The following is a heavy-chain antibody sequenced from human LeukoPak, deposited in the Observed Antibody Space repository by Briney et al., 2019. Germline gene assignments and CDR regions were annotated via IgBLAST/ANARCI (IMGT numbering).Heavy chain of an antibody. CDR1: GGSISSYY. CDR2: IYYSGST. J-gene: IGHJ4*02. CDR3: ARVDYGDYEGGVDY. D-gene: IGHD4-17*01. V-gene: IGHV4-59*01. Sequence: SETLSLTCTVSGGSISSYYWSWIRQPAGKGLEWIGYIYYSGSTNYNPSLKSRVTISVDTSKNQFSLKLSSVTAADTAVYYCARVDYGDYEGGVDYWGQGTLVTVSS.